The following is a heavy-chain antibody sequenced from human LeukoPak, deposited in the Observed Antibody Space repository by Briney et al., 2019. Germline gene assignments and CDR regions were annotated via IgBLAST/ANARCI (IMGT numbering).Heavy chain of an antibody. CDR2: IYYSGST. CDR1: GGSISSSSYY. CDR3: ARLSSGYYFPFDI. J-gene: IGHJ3*02. Sequence: SETLSLTCTVSGGSISSSSYYWGWIRQPPGKGLEWIGSIYYSGSTYYNPSLKSRVTISVDTSKNQFSLKLSSVTAADTAVYYCARLSSGYYFPFDIWGQGTMVTVSS. V-gene: IGHV4-39*01. D-gene: IGHD3-22*01.